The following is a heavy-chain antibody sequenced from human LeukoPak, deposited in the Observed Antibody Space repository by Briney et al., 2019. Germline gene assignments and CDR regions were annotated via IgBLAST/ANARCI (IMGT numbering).Heavy chain of an antibody. V-gene: IGHV3-9*01. Sequence: PGGSLRLSCAASGFTFDDYAMHWVRQAPGKGLEWVSGISWNSGSIGYADSVKGRFTISRDNSKNSLYLQMNSLRTEDTALYYCAKDKRQWLFDYWGQGTLVTVSS. J-gene: IGHJ4*02. CDR3: AKDKRQWLFDY. CDR2: ISWNSGSI. CDR1: GFTFDDYA. D-gene: IGHD6-19*01.